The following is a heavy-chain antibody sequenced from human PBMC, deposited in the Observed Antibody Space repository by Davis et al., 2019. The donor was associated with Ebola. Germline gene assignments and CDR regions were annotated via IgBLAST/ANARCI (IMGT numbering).Heavy chain of an antibody. Sequence: KVSCKGSGYSFTSYWIAWVRQVPGKGLEWLGSIYPGDSDTRYSPSFQGQVTISADKSISTAYLQWSSLKASDTAMYYCARPMATTNWGQGTLVTVSS. CDR3: ARPMATTN. J-gene: IGHJ4*02. CDR2: IYPGDSDT. CDR1: GYSFTSYW. V-gene: IGHV5-51*01. D-gene: IGHD5-24*01.